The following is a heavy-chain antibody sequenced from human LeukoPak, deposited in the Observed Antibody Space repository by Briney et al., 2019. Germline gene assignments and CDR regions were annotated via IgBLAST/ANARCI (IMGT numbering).Heavy chain of an antibody. CDR2: ISNDGSVK. D-gene: IGHD3-10*01. J-gene: IGHJ6*02. Sequence: GGSLRLSCTAPGITFSNYAMHWVRQAPGEGLEWVTVISNDGSVKYYADSVKGRFTISRDSSKNTLYLQMSSLRAEDTAVYFCAKVGGSGTSYYYFGMDVWGQGTTVTVSS. CDR1: GITFSNYA. V-gene: IGHV3-30*04. CDR3: AKVGGSGTSYYYFGMDV.